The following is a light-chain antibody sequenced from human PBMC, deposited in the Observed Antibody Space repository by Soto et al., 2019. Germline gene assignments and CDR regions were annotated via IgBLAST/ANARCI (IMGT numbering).Light chain of an antibody. CDR3: LQDHNYPLT. CDR1: QGIGND. V-gene: IGKV1-6*02. Sequence: AIQMAQSPSSLSASVGDRVTITCRASQGIGNDVGWFQQKPAKAPKLLIYAAATLQSGVPSRFSGSRSGTDFTLTISSLQPEDFATYYCLQDHNYPLTFGGGTKVEIK. CDR2: AAA. J-gene: IGKJ4*01.